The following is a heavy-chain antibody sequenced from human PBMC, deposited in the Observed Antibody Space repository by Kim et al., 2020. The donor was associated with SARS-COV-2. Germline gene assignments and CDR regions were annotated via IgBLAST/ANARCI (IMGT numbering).Heavy chain of an antibody. CDR3: ARGQNWALDY. V-gene: IGHV1-2*02. CDR1: GYTFTGYY. Sequence: ASVKVSCKASGYTFTGYYMHWVRQAPGQGLEWMGWINPNGGGTNFVQKFQGRVTLTRDTSISTAYMELSRLRSDDTALYYCARGQNWALDYWGQGTLVTVSS. D-gene: IGHD7-27*01. J-gene: IGHJ4*02. CDR2: INPNGGGT.